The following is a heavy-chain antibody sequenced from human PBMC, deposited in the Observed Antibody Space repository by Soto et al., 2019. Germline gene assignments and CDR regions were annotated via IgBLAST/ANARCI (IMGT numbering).Heavy chain of an antibody. Sequence: GESLKISCKGSGYSFTSYWIGWVRQMPGKGLEWMGIIYPGDSDTRYSPSFQGQVTISADKSISTAYLQWSSLKASDTAMYYCARYDALYYYDSSGYYPGLFDYWGQGTLVTVSS. V-gene: IGHV5-51*01. J-gene: IGHJ4*02. D-gene: IGHD3-22*01. CDR1: GYSFTSYW. CDR3: ARYDALYYYDSSGYYPGLFDY. CDR2: IYPGDSDT.